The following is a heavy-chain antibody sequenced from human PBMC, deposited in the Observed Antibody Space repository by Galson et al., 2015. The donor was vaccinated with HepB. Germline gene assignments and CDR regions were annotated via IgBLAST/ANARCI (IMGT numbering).Heavy chain of an antibody. V-gene: IGHV3-66*01. J-gene: IGHJ4*02. CDR3: ARGRYYYDSSGPHPFDY. CDR1: GFTVSSNY. D-gene: IGHD3-22*01. Sequence: SLRLSCAASGFTVSSNYMSWVRQAPGKGLEWVSVIYSGGGTYYADSVKGRFTISRDNSKNTLYLQMHSLTAEDTAVYYCARGRYYYDSSGPHPFDYWGQGTLVTVSS. CDR2: IYSGGGT.